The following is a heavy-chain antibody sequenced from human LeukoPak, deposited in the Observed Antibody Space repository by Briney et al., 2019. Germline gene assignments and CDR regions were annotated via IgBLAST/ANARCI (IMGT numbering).Heavy chain of an antibody. J-gene: IGHJ4*02. CDR3: ARDLLGSHTSYSSGAWDY. V-gene: IGHV1-69*13. CDR1: GGTFSNYA. D-gene: IGHD3-9*01. Sequence: SVKVSCKASGGTFSNYAISWVRQAPGQGLEWMGGIVPIFDTADYAQKFQGRLTITADDSTSTAYMELSSLRVEDTAVYYCARDLLGSHTSYSSGAWDYWGQGTLVTVSS. CDR2: IVPIFDTA.